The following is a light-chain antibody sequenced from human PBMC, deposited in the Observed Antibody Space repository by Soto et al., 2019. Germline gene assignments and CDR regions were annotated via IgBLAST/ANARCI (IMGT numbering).Light chain of an antibody. J-gene: IGKJ4*01. CDR2: DAS. Sequence: AIQLTQSPSSLSASVGDRVTITCRARQGISSALAWYQQKPWKAPKLLIYDASSLESGVPSRFSGSGSGTDFTRTISSLLPEDFATFYCQQFNNYPLTFGGGTKVEIK. CDR1: QGISSA. V-gene: IGKV1D-13*01. CDR3: QQFNNYPLT.